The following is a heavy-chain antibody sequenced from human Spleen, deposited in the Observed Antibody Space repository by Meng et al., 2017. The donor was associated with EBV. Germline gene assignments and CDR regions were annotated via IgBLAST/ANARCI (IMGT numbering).Heavy chain of an antibody. CDR1: GSTFSQAW. CDR3: TTLSAAAGYP. J-gene: IGHJ5*02. D-gene: IGHD6-13*01. CDR2: IKSKTDGGST. V-gene: IGHV3-15*01. Sequence: EVQLVEAGGGLVKPGGSLRLSCAASGSTFSQAWMSWVRQAPGKGLEWVGRIKSKTDGGSTDYAAPAKGRFTISRDDSKNTLYLQMNSLKTEDTAVYYCTTLSAAAGYPWGQGTLVTVSS.